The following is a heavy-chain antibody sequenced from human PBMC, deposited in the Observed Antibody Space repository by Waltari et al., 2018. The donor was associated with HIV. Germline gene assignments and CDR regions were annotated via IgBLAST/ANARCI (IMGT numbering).Heavy chain of an antibody. CDR3: ARDKAITMIVGYYFDY. D-gene: IGHD3-22*01. CDR1: GFTFSRYS. V-gene: IGHV3-21*01. CDR2: ICRSSYI. Sequence: EVQLVESGGGLVKPGGSLRLSCAASGFTFSRYSMNWVRQAPGKGPGVVSFICRSSYIYYAGSVKGRFTISRDNAKNSLYLQMNSLRAEDTAVYYCARDKAITMIVGYYFDYWGQGTLVTVSS. J-gene: IGHJ4*02.